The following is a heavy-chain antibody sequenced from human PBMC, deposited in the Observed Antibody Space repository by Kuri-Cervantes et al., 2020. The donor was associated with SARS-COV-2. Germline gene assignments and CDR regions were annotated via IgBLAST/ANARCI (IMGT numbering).Heavy chain of an antibody. Sequence: SVNVSCKASVGTFISYAISWVRQAPGQGLEWMGGIIPIFGTANYAQKFQGRVTITTDESTSTAYMELSSLRSEDTAVYYCAREGGGGVKMGWDYYYMDVWGKGTTVTVSS. J-gene: IGHJ6*03. CDR3: AREGGGGVKMGWDYYYMDV. D-gene: IGHD2-15*01. CDR1: VGTFISYA. CDR2: IIPIFGTA. V-gene: IGHV1-69*05.